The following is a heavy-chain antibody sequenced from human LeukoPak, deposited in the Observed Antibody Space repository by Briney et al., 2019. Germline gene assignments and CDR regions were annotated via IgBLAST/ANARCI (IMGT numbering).Heavy chain of an antibody. J-gene: IGHJ3*02. Sequence: GESLKISCKGFGYSFTTYWINWVRQMPGKGLEWMGIIYPGDSDTRYSPSFQGQVTISADKSISTAYLQWGSLKASDTAMYCCARLAYYYGWERSFDIWGQGTMVTVSS. CDR1: GYSFTTYW. CDR3: ARLAYYYGWERSFDI. D-gene: IGHD3-10*01. V-gene: IGHV5-51*01. CDR2: IYPGDSDT.